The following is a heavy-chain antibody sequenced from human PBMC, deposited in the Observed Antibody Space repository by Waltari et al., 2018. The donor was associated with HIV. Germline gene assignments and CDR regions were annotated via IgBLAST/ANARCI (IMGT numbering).Heavy chain of an antibody. CDR2: ISWDGSST. V-gene: IGHV3-43*01. CDR3: AKGGTVSRFPYFDY. Sequence: EVQLVESAAVVVQVGGSLRPSCAAPGFFFADSPMLWVVSAPGKGLEWVSLISWDGSSTYYADSVKGRFIISRDNSKNSLFLQMNSLRTEDTALYYCAKGGTVSRFPYFDYWGQGTLVTVSS. J-gene: IGHJ4*02. CDR1: GFFFADSP. D-gene: IGHD1-1*01.